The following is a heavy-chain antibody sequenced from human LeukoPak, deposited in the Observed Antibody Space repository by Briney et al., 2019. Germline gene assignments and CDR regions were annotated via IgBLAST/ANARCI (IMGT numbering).Heavy chain of an antibody. Sequence: GGSLRLSCAASGFTFSSYGMHWVRQAPGKGLEWVAVISYDGSNKYYADSVKGRFTISRDNSKNTLYLQMNSLRAEDTAVYYCARAHLFGSTRNWFDPWGQGTLVTVSS. V-gene: IGHV3-30*03. D-gene: IGHD2-15*01. J-gene: IGHJ5*02. CDR1: GFTFSSYG. CDR2: ISYDGSNK. CDR3: ARAHLFGSTRNWFDP.